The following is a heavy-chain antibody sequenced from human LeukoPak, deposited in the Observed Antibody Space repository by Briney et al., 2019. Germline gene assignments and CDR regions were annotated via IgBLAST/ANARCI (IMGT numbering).Heavy chain of an antibody. V-gene: IGHV3-30*02. J-gene: IGHJ4*02. D-gene: IGHD4-17*01. CDR1: RFTFSSDG. CDR2: VRDDGSKK. Sequence: VGSLRLSCARPRFTFSSDGVHGVRQAPGKGLGWGAFVRDDGSKKYYADSVKGRFTISRDNSKNTLYLQMNSMRAEDTAVYSCEKHDGTTETPFTYPIYWGQGTLVTVSS. CDR3: EKHDGTTETPFTYPIY.